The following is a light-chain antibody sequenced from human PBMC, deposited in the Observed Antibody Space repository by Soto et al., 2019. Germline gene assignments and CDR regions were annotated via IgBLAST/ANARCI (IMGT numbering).Light chain of an antibody. V-gene: IGKV1-27*01. CDR1: QGISNY. CDR2: SAS. CDR3: QKYNIAPSWT. J-gene: IGKJ1*01. Sequence: DIQMTQSPSSLSASVGDRASQGISNYLACYQRKPGKVPDLLISSASTLQSGAPSRFSGSGSGTDFTPTISSLQTEDVGTYYCQKYNIAPSWTFGQGTKV.